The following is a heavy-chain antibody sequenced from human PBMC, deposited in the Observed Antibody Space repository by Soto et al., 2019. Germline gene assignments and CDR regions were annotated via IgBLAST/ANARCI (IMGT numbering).Heavy chain of an antibody. CDR1: GYTFTSYG. CDR3: AREYCSSTSCYAIDY. J-gene: IGHJ4*02. V-gene: IGHV1-18*01. Sequence: ASVKVSCKASGYTFTSYGISWVRQAPGQGLEWMGWISAYNGNTNYAQKLQGRVTMTTDTSTSIAYMELRSLRSDDTAVYYCAREYCSSTSCYAIDYWGQGTLVTVSS. D-gene: IGHD2-2*01. CDR2: ISAYNGNT.